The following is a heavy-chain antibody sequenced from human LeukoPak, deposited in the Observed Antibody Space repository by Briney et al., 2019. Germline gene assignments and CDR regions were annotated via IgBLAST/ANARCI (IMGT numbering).Heavy chain of an antibody. V-gene: IGHV4-59*02. Sequence: PWETLSLTCTVSGDSVNDYYWNWIRQPPGKGLEWIGYIYYSGSTDYNPSLKSRITISVDTSKNQFSLKLNSVTAADTAVYYCARGGARGSSAFDVWGQGTMVIVSA. D-gene: IGHD3-10*01. CDR1: GDSVNDYY. J-gene: IGHJ3*01. CDR3: ARGGARGSSAFDV. CDR2: IYYSGST.